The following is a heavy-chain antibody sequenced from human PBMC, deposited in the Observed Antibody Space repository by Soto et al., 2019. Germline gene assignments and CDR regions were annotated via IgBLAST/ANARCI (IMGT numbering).Heavy chain of an antibody. V-gene: IGHV3-48*01. Sequence: EVQLVESGGGLVQPGGSLRVSCAASGFTFSSYNMNWVRQAPGKGLEWVSYISSSGSTIYYADSVKGRFTISRDNAKNSLYLLMNSLRAEDTAVYYCARVAYYYDSSGYFYWGQGTLVTVSS. J-gene: IGHJ4*02. CDR3: ARVAYYYDSSGYFY. CDR2: ISSSGSTI. D-gene: IGHD3-22*01. CDR1: GFTFSSYN.